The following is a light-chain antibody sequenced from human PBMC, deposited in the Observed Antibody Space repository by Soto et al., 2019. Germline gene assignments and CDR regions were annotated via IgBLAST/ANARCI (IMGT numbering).Light chain of an antibody. Sequence: QSVLTQPASVSGSPGQSITISCTGTSSDVGSYNLVSWYQQHPGKAPKLMIYEGSKRPSGVSNRFSGSKSGNTASLTISGLQAEDEADYYCCSYAGSSTFGVVFGGGTKATVL. J-gene: IGLJ2*01. V-gene: IGLV2-23*03. CDR2: EGS. CDR1: SSDVGSYNL. CDR3: CSYAGSSTFGVV.